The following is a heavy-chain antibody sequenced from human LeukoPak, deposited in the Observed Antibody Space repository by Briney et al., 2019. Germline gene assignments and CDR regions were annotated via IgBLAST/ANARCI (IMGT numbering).Heavy chain of an antibody. V-gene: IGHV3-48*03. CDR2: ISSSGSAI. CDR1: GFTFSSYE. CDR3: VRAKSVRYGSGWPTLFDY. D-gene: IGHD6-19*01. Sequence: PGGSLRPSCAASGFTFSSYEMNWVRQAPGMGLEWLSYISSSGSAIYYADSVKGRLTISRDNAKNSLYLQMNSLRAEDTAVYYCVRAKSVRYGSGWPTLFDYWGQGTLVTVSS. J-gene: IGHJ4*02.